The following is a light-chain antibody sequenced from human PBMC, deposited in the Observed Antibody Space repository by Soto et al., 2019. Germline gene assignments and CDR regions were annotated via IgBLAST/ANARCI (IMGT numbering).Light chain of an antibody. V-gene: IGKV3-20*01. CDR3: QQYGSSWT. CDR1: QSVSSSY. Sequence: ELVLTQSPGTLSLSPGERATLSCRARQSVSSSYLAWYQQKPGQAPRLLIYGASSRATGIPDRFSGSGSGTDFTLPISSLEPEDFAVYYCQQYGSSWTFGQGTKVDIK. CDR2: GAS. J-gene: IGKJ1*01.